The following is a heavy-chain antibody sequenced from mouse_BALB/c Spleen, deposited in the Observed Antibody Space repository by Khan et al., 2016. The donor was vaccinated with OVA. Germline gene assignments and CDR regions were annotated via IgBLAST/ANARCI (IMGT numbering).Heavy chain of an antibody. CDR3: ASPVTGSFAY. Sequence: EVELVESGGDLVKPGGSLKLSCAASGFTFSSYSMSWVRQTPDKRLEWVATISTGGDYTYYPDNVKGRFIISRDDAKNTLYLQMSSLKSEDTAMYYCASPVTGSFAYWGQGTLVTVSA. J-gene: IGHJ3*01. D-gene: IGHD4-1*01. CDR2: ISTGGDYT. V-gene: IGHV5-6*01. CDR1: GFTFSSYS.